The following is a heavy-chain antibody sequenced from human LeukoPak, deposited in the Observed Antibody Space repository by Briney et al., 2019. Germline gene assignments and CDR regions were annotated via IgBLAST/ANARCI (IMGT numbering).Heavy chain of an antibody. J-gene: IGHJ4*02. V-gene: IGHV3-23*01. Sequence: GGSLRLSCAASGFTFSGYAMSWVRQAPGKGLEWVSSISTTGGNTYYAESVKGRFTISRDNSKNTVFLQMSSLRAEDTALYYCAKGGGEDFDHWGQGALVTVSS. CDR2: ISTTGGNT. CDR1: GFTFSGYA. CDR3: AKGGGEDFDH. D-gene: IGHD3-10*01.